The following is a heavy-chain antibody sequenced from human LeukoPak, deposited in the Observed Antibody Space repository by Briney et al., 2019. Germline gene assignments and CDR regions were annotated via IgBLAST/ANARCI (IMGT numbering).Heavy chain of an antibody. Sequence: TGGSLRLSCSASGFTFSAHAMDWVRQAPGQGLEWVALIRYDGGKEYYADSVKGRFTISRDNSKNTLYLQMNSLRAEDTAVYYCAPSEEKQQLDPWGQGTLVTVSS. D-gene: IGHD6-13*01. V-gene: IGHV3-30*02. CDR2: IRYDGGKE. CDR1: GFTFSAHA. CDR3: APSEEKQQLDP. J-gene: IGHJ5*02.